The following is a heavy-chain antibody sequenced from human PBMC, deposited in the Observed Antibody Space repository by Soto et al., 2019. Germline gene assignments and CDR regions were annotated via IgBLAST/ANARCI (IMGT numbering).Heavy chain of an antibody. CDR2: IYYSGST. V-gene: IGHV4-31*03. Sequence: QVQLQESGPGLVKPSQTLSLTCTVSGGSISSGGYYWSWIRQHPGKGLEWIGYIYYSGSTYYNPYLKSRVTISVDTSKNQFSLKLSSVTAADTAVYYCARESRSYYGSGSPLDYWGQGTLVTVSS. CDR3: ARESRSYYGSGSPLDY. J-gene: IGHJ4*02. CDR1: GGSISSGGYY. D-gene: IGHD3-10*01.